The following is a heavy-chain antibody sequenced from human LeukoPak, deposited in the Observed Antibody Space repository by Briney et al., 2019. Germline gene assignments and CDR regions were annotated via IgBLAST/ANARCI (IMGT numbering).Heavy chain of an antibody. J-gene: IGHJ4*02. Sequence: PSQTLSLTCAVSGGSISSGGYSWSWIRQPPGKGLEWIGYIYQSGSTYYNPSLKSQVTISVDRSKNQFSLKLSSVTAADTAVYYCARSRPGYCSGGSCYSGDFDYWGQGTLVTVSS. D-gene: IGHD2-15*01. CDR1: GGSISSGGYS. V-gene: IGHV4-30-2*01. CDR3: ARSRPGYCSGGSCYSGDFDY. CDR2: IYQSGST.